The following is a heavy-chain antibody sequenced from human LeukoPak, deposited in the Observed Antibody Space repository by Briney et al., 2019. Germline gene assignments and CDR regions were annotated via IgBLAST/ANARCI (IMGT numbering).Heavy chain of an antibody. D-gene: IGHD5-12*01. CDR3: AKERGYSGYFDY. Sequence: GGSLRLSCAASGFTFSIFGMHWVRHAPGTGLEWVALMSNDGVNRYYADSVKGRFTISRDNSKNTLYLQMNSLRAEDTALYYCAKERGYSGYFDYWGQGTLVTVSS. CDR2: MSNDGVNR. J-gene: IGHJ4*02. CDR1: GFTFSIFG. V-gene: IGHV3-30*18.